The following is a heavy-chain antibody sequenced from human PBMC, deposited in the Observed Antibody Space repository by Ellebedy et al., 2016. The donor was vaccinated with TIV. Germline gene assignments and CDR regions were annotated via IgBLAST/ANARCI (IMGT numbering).Heavy chain of an antibody. D-gene: IGHD2-15*01. CDR3: AGDALGYCSGGSCTNSWFDP. CDR1: GYTFPHYA. Sequence: AASVKVSCKASGYTFPHYAIHWLRQARGQGLAWLGWINVADGKTKYLQKVQDRVTLTRDTSANTAYMHLSGLTSEDSGIYYCAGDALGYCSGGSCTNSWFDPWGQGTLVTVSS. J-gene: IGHJ5*02. CDR2: INVADGKT. V-gene: IGHV1-3*01.